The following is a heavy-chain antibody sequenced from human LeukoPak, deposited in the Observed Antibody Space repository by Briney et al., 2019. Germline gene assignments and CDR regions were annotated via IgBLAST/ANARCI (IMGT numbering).Heavy chain of an antibody. D-gene: IGHD3-9*01. J-gene: IGHJ4*02. CDR1: GFTFSSYA. V-gene: IGHV3-64*01. CDR2: ISSNGGST. CDR3: ARDRERSDYDILTGYSDY. Sequence: GGSLRLSCAASGFTFSSYAMHCVRQAPGKGLEYVSAISSNGGSTYYANSVKGRFTISRDNSKNTLYLQMGSLRAEDMAVYYCARDRERSDYDILTGYSDYWGQGTLVTVSS.